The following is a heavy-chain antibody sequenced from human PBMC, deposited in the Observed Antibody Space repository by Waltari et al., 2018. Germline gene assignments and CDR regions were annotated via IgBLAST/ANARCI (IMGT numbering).Heavy chain of an antibody. V-gene: IGHV4-38-2*01. J-gene: IGHJ3*02. CDR2: IYHSGGT. CDR1: GYSISRGYY. Sequence: QVQLQESGPGLVKPSETLSLTCPVSGYSISRGYYWGLIRQPPGKGLEWIGSIYHSGGTYYNPSLKSRVTISVDTSKNQFSLKLSSVTAADTAVYYCARITGTTLDAFDIWGQGTMVTVSS. D-gene: IGHD1-7*01. CDR3: ARITGTTLDAFDI.